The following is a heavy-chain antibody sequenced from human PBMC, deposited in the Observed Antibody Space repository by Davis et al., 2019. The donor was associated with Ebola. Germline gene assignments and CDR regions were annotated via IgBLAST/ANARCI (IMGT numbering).Heavy chain of an antibody. J-gene: IGHJ6*02. CDR2: ISSSGSTI. Sequence: PGGFLRLSCAASGFTFSSYEMNWVRQAPGKGLEWVSYISSSGSTIYYADSVKGRFTISRDNAKNSLYLQMNSLRAEDTAVYYCARVPVGYYYYGMDVWGQGTTVTVSS. CDR3: ARVPVGYYYYGMDV. D-gene: IGHD1-26*01. V-gene: IGHV3-48*03. CDR1: GFTFSSYE.